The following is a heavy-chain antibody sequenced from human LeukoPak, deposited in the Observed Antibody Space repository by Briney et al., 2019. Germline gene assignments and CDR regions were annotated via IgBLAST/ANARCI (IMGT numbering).Heavy chain of an antibody. V-gene: IGHV3-23*01. CDR1: GFTFSNYA. CDR3: GLRGANYAHYDY. D-gene: IGHD5-18*01. CDR2: ITGSGDNK. Sequence: GGSLTLSCAASGFTFSNYAMSWVRQAPGKGLEGVSAITGSGDNKNFADSVKGRFTISRDNSKNTLYLQMSSLRAEDTAVYYCGLRGANYAHYDYWGRGTLVTVSS. J-gene: IGHJ4*02.